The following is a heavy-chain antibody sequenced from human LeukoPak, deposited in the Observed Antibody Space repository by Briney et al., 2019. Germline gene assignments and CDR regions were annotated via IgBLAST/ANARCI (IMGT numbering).Heavy chain of an antibody. Sequence: GGSLRLSCAASGFTFNNYAMTWVRQAPGKGLEWVSSISGSGGSTYYADSVKGRFTVSIDNSKNTLDLQMNSLRAEDTAVYYCARDPQYCSGGSCYSRYSFDYWGQGTLVTVSS. CDR3: ARDPQYCSGGSCYSRYSFDY. J-gene: IGHJ4*02. V-gene: IGHV3-23*01. D-gene: IGHD2-15*01. CDR1: GFTFNNYA. CDR2: ISGSGGST.